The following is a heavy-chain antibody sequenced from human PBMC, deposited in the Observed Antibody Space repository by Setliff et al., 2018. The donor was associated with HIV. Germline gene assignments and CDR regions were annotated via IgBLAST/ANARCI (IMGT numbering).Heavy chain of an antibody. CDR2: IYHTGAT. CDR3: ASEAWTSYRSSSGYYYYYMDV. V-gene: IGHV4-30-4*01. Sequence: SETLSLTCTVSGGSISSDDHYWSWIRQPPGKGLEWIGYIYHTGATYYKSSLESRLTISVDTSKNQFSLKLNSVTAADTAVYYCASEAWTSYRSSSGYYYYYMDVWGKGTTVTV. CDR1: GGSISSDDHY. D-gene: IGHD6-6*01. J-gene: IGHJ6*03.